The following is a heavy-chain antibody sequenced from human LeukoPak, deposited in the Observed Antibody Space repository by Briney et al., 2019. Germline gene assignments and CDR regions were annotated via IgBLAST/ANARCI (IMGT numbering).Heavy chain of an antibody. V-gene: IGHV4-61*02. J-gene: IGHJ4*02. CDR1: GGSISSGSYY. CDR3: ASGLYCGGDCYWFDY. D-gene: IGHD2-21*02. CDR2: IYTSGST. Sequence: SETLSLTCTVSGGSISSGSYYWSWIRQPAGKGLEWIGRIYTSGSTNYNPSLKSRVTISVDTSKNQFSLKLSSVTAADTAVYYCASGLYCGGDCYWFDYWGQGTLVTVSS.